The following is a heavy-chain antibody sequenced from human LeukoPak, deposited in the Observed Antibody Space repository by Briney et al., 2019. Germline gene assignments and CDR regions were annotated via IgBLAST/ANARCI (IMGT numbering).Heavy chain of an antibody. Sequence: SETLSLTCTLSIGSLCSSSHYCGWVRQPPGGGREWSKCIYKTGRTFYNPSLNSRVTISIDPSTNSTSLHLRSVTAADTGVYYCARHEQRDHGDPNWFDPWGQGTLVTVSS. V-gene: IGHV4-39*01. CDR1: IGSLCSSSHY. J-gene: IGHJ5*02. CDR2: IYKTGRT. D-gene: IGHD4-17*01. CDR3: ARHEQRDHGDPNWFDP.